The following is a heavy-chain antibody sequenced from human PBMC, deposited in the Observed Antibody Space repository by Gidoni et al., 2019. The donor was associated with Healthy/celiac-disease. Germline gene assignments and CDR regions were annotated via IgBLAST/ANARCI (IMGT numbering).Heavy chain of an antibody. D-gene: IGHD4-17*01. V-gene: IGHV3-49*03. Sequence: EVQLVESGGGLVQPGRSLRLSCTASGFTFGDYAMSWFRQAPGKGLEWVGFIRSKAYGGTTEYAASVKGRFTISRDDSKSIAYLQMNSLKTEDTAVYYCTRDRGDYGIDYWGQGTLVTVSS. CDR2: IRSKAYGGTT. CDR3: TRDRGDYGIDY. J-gene: IGHJ4*02. CDR1: GFTFGDYA.